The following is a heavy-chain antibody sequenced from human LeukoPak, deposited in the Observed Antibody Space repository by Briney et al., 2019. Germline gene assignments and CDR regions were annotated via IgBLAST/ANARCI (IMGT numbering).Heavy chain of an antibody. J-gene: IGHJ4*02. CDR1: GYPFSNYW. D-gene: IGHD3-3*01. CDR2: IYPGDSDT. CDR3: ARHSYDFWSGYHQDFDY. Sequence: GESLKISCKGSGYPFSNYWIGWVRQMPGKGLEWMGIIYPGDSDTRYSPSFQGQVTISADKSISTAYLQWSSLKASDTAMYYCARHSYDFWSGYHQDFDYWGQGTLVTVSS. V-gene: IGHV5-51*01.